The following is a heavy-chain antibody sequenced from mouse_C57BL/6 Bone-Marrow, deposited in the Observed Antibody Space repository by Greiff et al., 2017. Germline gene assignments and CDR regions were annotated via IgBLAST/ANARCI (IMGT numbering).Heavy chain of an antibody. J-gene: IGHJ4*01. CDR3: ARYDYDGDAMDY. CDR1: GFTFSDYG. V-gene: IGHV5-15*01. Sequence: EVKLVESGGGLVQPGGSLKLSCAASGFTFSDYGMAWVRQAPRKGPEWVAFISNLAYSTSYAATVTGRFTISRENAKNSLYLEMSSLRSEATSMYYCARYDYDGDAMDYWGQGTSVTVSS. D-gene: IGHD2-4*01. CDR2: ISNLAYST.